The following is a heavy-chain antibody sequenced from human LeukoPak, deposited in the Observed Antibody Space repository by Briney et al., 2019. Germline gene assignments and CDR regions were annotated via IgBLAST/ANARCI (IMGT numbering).Heavy chain of an antibody. Sequence: ASVTVSRKGSVYTFTGYYMHWVRQPPARGLEGVGWINPNSGGTNYAQKFQGWVTMTRDTSISTAYMELSRLRSDDTAVYYCARGITGTTFPDYWGQGTLVTVSS. CDR2: INPNSGGT. V-gene: IGHV1-2*04. CDR3: ARGITGTTFPDY. J-gene: IGHJ4*02. D-gene: IGHD1-20*01. CDR1: VYTFTGYY.